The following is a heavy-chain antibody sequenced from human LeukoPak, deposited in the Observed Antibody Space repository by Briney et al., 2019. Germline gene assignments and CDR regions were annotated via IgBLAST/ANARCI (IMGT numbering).Heavy chain of an antibody. D-gene: IGHD3-22*01. J-gene: IGHJ5*02. V-gene: IGHV4-39*01. CDR3: ARHSPWYYYDSSGYWFDP. CDR2: IYYSGST. CDR1: GGSISSSSYY. Sequence: SETLSLTCTVSGGSISSSSYYWGWIRQPPGKGLEWIGSIYYSGSTYYNLSLKSRVTISVDTSKNQFSLKLSSVTAADTAVYYCARHSPWYYYDSSGYWFDPWGQGTLVTVSS.